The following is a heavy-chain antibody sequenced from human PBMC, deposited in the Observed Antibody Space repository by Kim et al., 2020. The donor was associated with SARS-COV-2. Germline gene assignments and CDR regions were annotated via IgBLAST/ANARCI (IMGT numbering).Heavy chain of an antibody. CDR1: GGTFSSYT. CDR3: AGVGIVATIAGDYYYGMDV. D-gene: IGHD5-12*01. J-gene: IGHJ6*01. V-gene: IGHV1-69*02. Sequence: SVKVSCKASGGTFSSYTISWVRQAPGQGLEWMGRIIPILGIANYAQKFQGRVTITADKSTSTAYMELSSLRSEDTAVYYCAGVGIVATIAGDYYYGMDVWGQGTTVTVSS. CDR2: IIPILGIA.